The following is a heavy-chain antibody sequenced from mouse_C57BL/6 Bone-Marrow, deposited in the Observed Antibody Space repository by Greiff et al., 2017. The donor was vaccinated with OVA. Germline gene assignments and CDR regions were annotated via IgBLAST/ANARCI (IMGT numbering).Heavy chain of an antibody. CDR3: ANIIFPMDY. V-gene: IGHV5-17*01. D-gene: IGHD1-1*01. J-gene: IGHJ4*01. Sequence: EVMLVESGGGLVKPGGSLKLSCAASGFTFSDYGMHWVRQAPEKGLEWVAYISSGSSTIYYADTVKGRFTISRDNAKNTLFLQMTSLRSEDTAMFYCANIIFPMDYWGQGTSVTVSS. CDR1: GFTFSDYG. CDR2: ISSGSSTI.